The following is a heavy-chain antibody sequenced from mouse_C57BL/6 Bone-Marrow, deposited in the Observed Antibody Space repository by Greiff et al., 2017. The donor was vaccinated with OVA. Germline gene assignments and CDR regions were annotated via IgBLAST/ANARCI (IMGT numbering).Heavy chain of an antibody. Sequence: VQLQQSGAELVKPGASVKMSCKASGYTFTSYWITWVKQRPGQGLEWIGDIYPGSGSTNYNEKFKSKATLTVDTSSSTAYMQLSSLTSEDSAVYYCARDDGYSFDVWGTGTTVTVSS. D-gene: IGHD2-3*01. J-gene: IGHJ1*03. CDR1: GYTFTSYW. CDR2: IYPGSGST. V-gene: IGHV1-55*01. CDR3: ARDDGYSFDV.